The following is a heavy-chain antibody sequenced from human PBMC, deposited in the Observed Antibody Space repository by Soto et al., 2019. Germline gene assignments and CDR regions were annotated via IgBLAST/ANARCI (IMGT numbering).Heavy chain of an antibody. CDR1: GGSISSYY. Sequence: SETLSLTCTVSGGSISSYYWSWIRQPPGKGLEWIGYIYYSGSTNYNPSLKSRVTISVDTSKNQFSLKLSSVTAADTAVYYCARVRYSSLLVSYYYYGMDVWGQGTTVTVSS. J-gene: IGHJ6*02. CDR2: IYYSGST. D-gene: IGHD6-6*01. V-gene: IGHV4-59*01. CDR3: ARVRYSSLLVSYYYYGMDV.